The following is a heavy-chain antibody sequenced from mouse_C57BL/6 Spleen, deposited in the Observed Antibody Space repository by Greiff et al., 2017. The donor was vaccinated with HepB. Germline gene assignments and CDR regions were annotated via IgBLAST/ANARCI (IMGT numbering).Heavy chain of an antibody. D-gene: IGHD2-5*01. Sequence: VKLVESGPGLVQPSQSLSITCTVSGFSLTSYGVHWVRQSPGKGLEWLGVIWSGGSTDYNAAFISRLSISKDNSKSQVFFKMNSLQADDTAIYYCARGDSNYVSWFAYWGQGTLVTVSA. J-gene: IGHJ3*01. CDR2: IWSGGST. CDR1: GFSLTSYG. CDR3: ARGDSNYVSWFAY. V-gene: IGHV2-2*01.